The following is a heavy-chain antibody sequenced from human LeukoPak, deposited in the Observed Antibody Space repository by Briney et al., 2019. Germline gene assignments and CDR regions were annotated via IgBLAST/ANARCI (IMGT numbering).Heavy chain of an antibody. CDR2: ISSSSSYI. CDR3: ARDWKMVRGGSHWFDP. J-gene: IGHJ5*02. Sequence: GGSLRLSCAASGFTFSSYSMNWVRQAPGKGLEWVSSISSSSSYIYYADSVKDRFTISRDNAKNSLYLQMNSLRAEDTAVYYCARDWKMVRGGSHWFDPWGQGTLVTVSS. D-gene: IGHD3-10*01. V-gene: IGHV3-21*01. CDR1: GFTFSSYS.